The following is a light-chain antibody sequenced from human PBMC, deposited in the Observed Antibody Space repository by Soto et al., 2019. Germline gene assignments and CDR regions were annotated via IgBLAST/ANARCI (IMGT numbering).Light chain of an antibody. V-gene: IGKV1-27*01. CDR3: QKYNSAPLT. J-gene: IGKJ4*01. Sequence: DVQMTQSPSSLSASVGDRVTITCRASQGIAPYLAWFQQKPGKVPKLLIYAASTLQSGVPSRFSGSGSGTDFTLTISSLQPEDVATYYCQKYNSAPLTLGGGTKV. CDR2: AAS. CDR1: QGIAPY.